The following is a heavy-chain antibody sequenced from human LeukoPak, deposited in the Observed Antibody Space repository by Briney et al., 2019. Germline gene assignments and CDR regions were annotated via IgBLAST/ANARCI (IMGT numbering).Heavy chain of an antibody. D-gene: IGHD6-19*01. Sequence: SETLSLTCAVYGGSFSGYYWSWIRQPPGKGLEWIGEINHSGSTNYNPSLKSRVTISVDTSKNQFSLKLSSVTAADTAVYYCARAVTGAVAFNWFDPWGQGTLVTVSS. CDR2: INHSGST. V-gene: IGHV4-34*01. CDR3: ARAVTGAVAFNWFDP. J-gene: IGHJ5*02. CDR1: GGSFSGYY.